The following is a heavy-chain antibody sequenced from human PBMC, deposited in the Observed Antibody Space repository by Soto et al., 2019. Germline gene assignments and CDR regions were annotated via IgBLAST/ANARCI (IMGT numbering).Heavy chain of an antibody. CDR3: ANYPGVLVPAHSDY. Sequence: GGSLRLSCAASGFTFSTYAMSWVRQAPGKGLEWVSAISGSGDTTYYADSVKGRFTISRDNSENTLYLQMNSLRADDTAVYYCANYPGVLVPAHSDYWGQGSLVTVSS. CDR2: ISGSGDTT. D-gene: IGHD2-15*01. V-gene: IGHV3-23*01. J-gene: IGHJ4*02. CDR1: GFTFSTYA.